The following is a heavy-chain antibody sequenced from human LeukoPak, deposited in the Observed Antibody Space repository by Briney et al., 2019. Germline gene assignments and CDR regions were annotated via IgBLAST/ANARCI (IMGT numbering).Heavy chain of an antibody. Sequence: MSSETLSLTCTVSGDSLSGSIYYWAWIRQPPEKGLEWIGSIYYSGSTYYNPSLKIRVTISVDTSKNQFSLRLSSVTAADTAVYYCARTYSSGWYGMGNWFDPWGQGTLVTVSS. CDR1: GDSLSGSIYY. V-gene: IGHV4-39*01. J-gene: IGHJ5*02. D-gene: IGHD6-19*01. CDR2: IYYSGST. CDR3: ARTYSSGWYGMGNWFDP.